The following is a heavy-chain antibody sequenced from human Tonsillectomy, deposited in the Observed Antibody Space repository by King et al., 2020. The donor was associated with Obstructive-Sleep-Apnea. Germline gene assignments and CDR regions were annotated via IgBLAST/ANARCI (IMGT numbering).Heavy chain of an antibody. CDR2: IYYSGGT. CDR3: ARDSLADNWFDP. D-gene: IGHD3-16*02. Sequence: QLQESGPGLVKPSQTLSLTCTVSGGSISSGGYYWSCIGQHPGKGLDRIGYIYYSGGTYYNPSLKSRVTISVDTSKNQFSLKRSSVTAADTAVYYCARDSLADNWFDPWGQGTLVTVSS. CDR1: GGSISSGGYY. J-gene: IGHJ5*02. V-gene: IGHV4-31*03.